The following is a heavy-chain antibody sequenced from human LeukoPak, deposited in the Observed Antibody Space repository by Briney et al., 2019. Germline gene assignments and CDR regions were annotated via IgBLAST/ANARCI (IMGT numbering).Heavy chain of an antibody. D-gene: IGHD2-15*01. V-gene: IGHV1-18*01. Sequence: GASVKVSCTASGYTFTSYGISWVRQAPGQGLEWMGWICAYNGNTNYAQKLQGRVTMTTDTSTSTAYMELRSLRSDDTAVYYCARDSRYCSGGSCYSLDYWGQGTLVTVSS. CDR3: ARDSRYCSGGSCYSLDY. J-gene: IGHJ4*02. CDR1: GYTFTSYG. CDR2: ICAYNGNT.